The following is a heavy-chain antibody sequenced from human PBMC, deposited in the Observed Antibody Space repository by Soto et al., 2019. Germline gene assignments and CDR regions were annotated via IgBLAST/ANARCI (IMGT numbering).Heavy chain of an antibody. V-gene: IGHV3-30-3*01. Sequence: QVQLVESGGGVVQPGRSLRLSCAASGFTFSSYAMHWVRQAPGKGLEWVAVISYDGSNKYYADSVKGRFTISRDNSKNTLYLQMNSLRAEDTAVYYCARDKVFSVPRQAAAGTVSAFDIWGQGTMVTVSS. J-gene: IGHJ3*02. CDR1: GFTFSSYA. CDR2: ISYDGSNK. D-gene: IGHD6-13*01. CDR3: ARDKVFSVPRQAAAGTVSAFDI.